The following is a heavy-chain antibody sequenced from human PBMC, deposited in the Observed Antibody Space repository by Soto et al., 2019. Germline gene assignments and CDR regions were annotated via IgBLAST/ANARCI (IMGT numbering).Heavy chain of an antibody. D-gene: IGHD2-2*01. J-gene: IGHJ6*03. Sequence: EVQLVQSGAEVKKPGESLKISCKGSGYSFTSYWIGWVRQMPGKGLEWMGIIYPGDSDTRYSPSFQGQVTISADKSISTAYLQWSSLKASDTAMYYCARHRRFSSTNSDYYYYYMDVWGKGTTVTVSS. V-gene: IGHV5-51*01. CDR2: IYPGDSDT. CDR1: GYSFTSYW. CDR3: ARHRRFSSTNSDYYYYYMDV.